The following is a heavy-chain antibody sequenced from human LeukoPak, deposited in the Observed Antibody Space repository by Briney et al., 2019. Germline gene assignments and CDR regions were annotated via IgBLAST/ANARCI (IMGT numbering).Heavy chain of an antibody. CDR1: GGSISSGDYY. J-gene: IGHJ4*02. Sequence: SETLSLTCTVSGGSISSGDYYWSWIRQPPGKGLEWIGYIYYSGSTYYNPSLKSRVTISVDTSKNQFSLKLSSVTAADTAVYYCARAQSAASLRYYDFWSGYYKAIYFDYWGQGTLVTVSS. CDR3: ARAQSAASLRYYDFWSGYYKAIYFDY. D-gene: IGHD3-3*01. V-gene: IGHV4-30-4*01. CDR2: IYYSGST.